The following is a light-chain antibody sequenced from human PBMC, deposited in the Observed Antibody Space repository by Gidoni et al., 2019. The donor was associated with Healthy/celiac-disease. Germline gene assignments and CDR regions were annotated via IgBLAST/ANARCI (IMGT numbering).Light chain of an antibody. CDR1: QSVTSSY. V-gene: IGKV3-20*01. Sequence: IVLTQSPATLSLTPGERATPSSSASQSVTSSYLAWYQQKPGQAPRLLIYGASSRATGIPYRFSGSGSGTDFTLTISRLEPEDFAVYYCQQYGSSLYTFGQGTKLEIK. J-gene: IGKJ2*01. CDR3: QQYGSSLYT. CDR2: GAS.